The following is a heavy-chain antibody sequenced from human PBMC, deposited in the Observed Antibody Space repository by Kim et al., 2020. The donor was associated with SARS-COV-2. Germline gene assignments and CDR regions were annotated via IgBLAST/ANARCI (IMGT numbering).Heavy chain of an antibody. V-gene: IGHV4-34*01. D-gene: IGHD2-15*01. CDR2: INPSGST. CDR3: ARERGRDGSNW. Sequence: SETLSLTCAVYGGSFSGYYWSWIRQPPGKGLEWIGDINPSGSTNYNPSLKSRVTISVDASKNQFSLKLSSVTAADTAVYYCARERGRDGSNWWGQGTLAT. J-gene: IGHJ4*02. CDR1: GGSFSGYY.